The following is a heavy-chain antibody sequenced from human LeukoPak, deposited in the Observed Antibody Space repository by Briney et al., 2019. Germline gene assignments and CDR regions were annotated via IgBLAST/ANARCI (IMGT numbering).Heavy chain of an antibody. V-gene: IGHV3-13*01. CDR2: IGTAGDT. J-gene: IGHJ6*03. CDR1: GFTFSSYD. Sequence: GGSLRLSCAASGFTFSSYDMHWVRQATGKGLEWVSAIGTAGDTYYPGSVKGRFTISGENAKNSLYLQMNSLRAGDTAVYYCARGSYYYYMDVWGKGTTVTVSS. CDR3: ARGSYYYYMDV.